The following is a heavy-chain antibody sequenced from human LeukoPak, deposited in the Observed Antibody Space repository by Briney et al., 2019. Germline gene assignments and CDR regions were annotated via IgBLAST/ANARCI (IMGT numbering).Heavy chain of an antibody. CDR2: ISGSGGST. V-gene: IGHV3-23*01. CDR3: AKERDTAMAYFDY. Sequence: GGSLRLSCSASGFTFSSYAMSWVRQAPGQGLEGVLAISGSGGSTYYADSVKGRFTISRDNSKNTLYLQMNSLRAEDTAVYYCAKERDTAMAYFDYWGQGTLVTVSS. J-gene: IGHJ4*02. CDR1: GFTFSSYA. D-gene: IGHD5-18*01.